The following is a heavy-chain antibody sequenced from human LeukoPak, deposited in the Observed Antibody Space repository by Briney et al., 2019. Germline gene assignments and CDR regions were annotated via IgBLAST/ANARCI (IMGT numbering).Heavy chain of an antibody. CDR3: ASTRVHDYVWGSYRPYTDY. D-gene: IGHD3-16*02. CDR1: GFTFSDYY. V-gene: IGHV3-11*01. Sequence: PGGSLRLSCAASGFTFSDYYMSWIRQTPGKGLEWVSYISSSGSTIYYADSVKGRFTISRDNAKNSLYLQMNSLRAEDTAVYYCASTRVHDYVWGSYRPYTDYWGQGTLVAVSS. J-gene: IGHJ4*02. CDR2: ISSSGSTI.